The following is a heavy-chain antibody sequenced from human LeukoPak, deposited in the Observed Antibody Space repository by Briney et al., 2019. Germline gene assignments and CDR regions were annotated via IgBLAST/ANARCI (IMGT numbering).Heavy chain of an antibody. J-gene: IGHJ6*02. CDR3: AREWVGATDYYYGMDV. V-gene: IGHV7-4-1*02. CDR1: GYTFTSYA. CDR2: INTNTGNP. D-gene: IGHD1-26*01. Sequence: ASVKVSCKASGYTFTSYAMNWVRQAPGQGLEWMGWINTNTGNPTYAQGFTGRFVFSLDTSVSTAYLQISSLKAEDTAVYYCAREWVGATDYYYGMDVWGQGTTVTVSS.